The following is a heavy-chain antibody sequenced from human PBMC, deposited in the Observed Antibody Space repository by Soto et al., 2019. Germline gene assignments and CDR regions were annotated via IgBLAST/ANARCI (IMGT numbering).Heavy chain of an antibody. V-gene: IGHV4-59*01. Sequence: SETLSLTCTVSGGSISSYYLSRIRQPPGKGLEWIGYIYYSGSTNYNPSLKSRVTISVDTSKNQFSLKLSSVTAADTAVYYCARGQGIAARYYNWFDPWGQGTLVTVS. J-gene: IGHJ5*02. D-gene: IGHD6-6*01. CDR2: IYYSGST. CDR3: ARGQGIAARYYNWFDP. CDR1: GGSISSYY.